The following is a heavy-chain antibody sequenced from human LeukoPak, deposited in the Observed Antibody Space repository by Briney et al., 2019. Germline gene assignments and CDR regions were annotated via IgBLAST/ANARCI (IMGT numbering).Heavy chain of an antibody. Sequence: NPSETLSLTCTVSGGSISSGGYYWSWIRQHPGKGLEWIGYIYYSGSTYYNPSLKSRVTISVDTSKNQFSLKLSSVTAADTAVYYCYQRNYGSGTVFWGQGTLVTVSS. V-gene: IGHV4-31*03. J-gene: IGHJ4*02. CDR2: IYYSGST. D-gene: IGHD3-10*01. CDR3: YQRNYGSGTVF. CDR1: GGSISSGGYY.